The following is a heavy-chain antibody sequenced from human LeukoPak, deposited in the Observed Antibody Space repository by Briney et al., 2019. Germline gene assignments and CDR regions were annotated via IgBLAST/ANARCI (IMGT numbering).Heavy chain of an antibody. V-gene: IGHV3-21*05. J-gene: IGHJ4*01. CDR1: GFTFSSYG. D-gene: IGHD2-2*01. CDR3: ARDSSLGYCSSTSCYVDY. CDR2: ISSSSSHT. Sequence: GRSLRLSCAASGFTFSSYGMHWVRQAPGKGLEWVSYISSSSSHTNYADSVKGRVTISRDNAKNSLYLQMNSLRAEDTAVYYCARDSSLGYCSSTSCYVDYWGQGTLVTVSS.